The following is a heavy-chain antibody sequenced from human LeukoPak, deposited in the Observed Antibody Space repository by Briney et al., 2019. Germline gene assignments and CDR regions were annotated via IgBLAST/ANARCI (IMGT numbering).Heavy chain of an antibody. J-gene: IGHJ4*02. CDR1: GFTFSSYA. Sequence: PGGSLRLSCAASGFTFSSYAMSWVRQTPGKGLEWVSSISGGGDSEYYADSVKGRFTISRDNAKNSLYLQMNSLRAEDTAVYYCARVYYDSSGSFFDYWGQGTLVTVSS. V-gene: IGHV3-23*01. CDR3: ARVYYDSSGSFFDY. D-gene: IGHD3-22*01. CDR2: ISGGGDSE.